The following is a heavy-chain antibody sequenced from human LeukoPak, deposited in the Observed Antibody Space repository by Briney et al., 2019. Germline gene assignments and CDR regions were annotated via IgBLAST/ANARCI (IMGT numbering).Heavy chain of an antibody. CDR2: IYYSGST. CDR3: ARHPPVNWFDP. J-gene: IGHJ5*02. CDR1: GGSISSYY. Sequence: SETLSLTCTVSGGSISSYYWGWIRQPPGKGLEWIGSIYYSGSTYYNPSLKSRVTISVDTSKNQFSLKLSSVTAADTAVYYCARHPPVNWFDPWGQGTLVTVSS. V-gene: IGHV4-39*01.